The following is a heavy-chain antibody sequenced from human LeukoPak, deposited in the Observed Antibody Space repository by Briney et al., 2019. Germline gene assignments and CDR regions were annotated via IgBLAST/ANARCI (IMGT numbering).Heavy chain of an antibody. J-gene: IGHJ4*02. CDR3: ARDKDWAFDY. V-gene: IGHV3-48*04. CDR1: GFTFNTYS. D-gene: IGHD3-9*01. Sequence: GGSLRLSCVASGFTFNTYSMNWVRQAPGKGLEWLSYISSDRTTYADSVKGRFTISWDNGKNSLYLQMNSLRAEDTAVYYCARDKDWAFDYWGQGTLLTVSS. CDR2: ISSDRTT.